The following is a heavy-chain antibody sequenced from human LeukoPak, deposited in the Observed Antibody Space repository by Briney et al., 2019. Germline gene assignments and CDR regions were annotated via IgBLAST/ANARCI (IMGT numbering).Heavy chain of an antibody. Sequence: PGGSLRLSCAASGFTFSAYAMGWVRRPPGRGLEWVSTMALSGGPTHYADAVEGRFTISRDDSKSTLYLHINNLRAEDTAVYYCARDFSLVVGASDSWGKGTLVTVSS. CDR2: MALSGGPT. CDR1: GFTFSAYA. CDR3: ARDFSLVVGASDS. V-gene: IGHV3-23*01. J-gene: IGHJ5*02. D-gene: IGHD1-26*01.